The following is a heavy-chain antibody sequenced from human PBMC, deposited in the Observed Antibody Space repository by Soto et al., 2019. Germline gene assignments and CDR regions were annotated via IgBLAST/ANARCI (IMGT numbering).Heavy chain of an antibody. Sequence: ASVKVSCKASGYTFTSYYMHWVRQAPGQGLEWMGIINPSGGSTSYAQKFQGRVTMTRDTSTSTVYMELSSLRSEDTAVYYCARSEGDIVATSPHYFDYWGQGTLVTVSS. D-gene: IGHD5-12*01. CDR2: INPSGGST. J-gene: IGHJ4*02. CDR1: GYTFTSYY. V-gene: IGHV1-46*01. CDR3: ARSEGDIVATSPHYFDY.